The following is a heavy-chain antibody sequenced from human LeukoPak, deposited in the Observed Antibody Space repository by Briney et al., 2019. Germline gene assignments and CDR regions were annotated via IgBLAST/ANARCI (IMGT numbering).Heavy chain of an antibody. J-gene: IGHJ6*03. CDR2: ISSSSSYI. Sequence: GGSLRLSCAASGFTFSSYSMNWVRQAPGKGLEWVSSISSSSSYIYYADSVKGRFTISRDNAKNSLYLQMNSLRAEDTAVYYCARQRWTQLWSEYYYYMDVWGKGTTVTVSS. CDR3: ARQRWTQLWSEYYYYMDV. V-gene: IGHV3-21*01. CDR1: GFTFSSYS. D-gene: IGHD5-18*01.